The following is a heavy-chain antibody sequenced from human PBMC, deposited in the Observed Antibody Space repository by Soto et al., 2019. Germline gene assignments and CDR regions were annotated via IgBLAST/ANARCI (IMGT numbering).Heavy chain of an antibody. V-gene: IGHV3-11*01. CDR3: TRHHPRYGVY. CDR2: IGPYGNSI. J-gene: IGHJ4*02. Sequence: GGTLRLSCAASGFSFRDYFISWIRQAPGKGLEWVSYIGPYGNSIYYADSVKGRFTISRDDAKKSLYLHMNSLRAEDTAVYYSTRHHPRYGVYCGQGFLVTGSS. D-gene: IGHD3-3*01. CDR1: GFSFRDYF.